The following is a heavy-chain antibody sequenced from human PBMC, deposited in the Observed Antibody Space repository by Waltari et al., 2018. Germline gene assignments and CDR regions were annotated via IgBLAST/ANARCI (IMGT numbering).Heavy chain of an antibody. CDR1: GGSISSSSYS. J-gene: IGHJ3*02. CDR2: IYYSGST. Sequence: QLQLQESGPGLVKPSETLSLTCTVSGGSISSSSYSWGWIRQPPGKGLEWIGSIYYSGSTYYNPSLKSRVTISVDTSKNQFSLKLSSVTAADTAVYYCAGSMTTVNIGAFDIWGQGTMVTVSS. CDR3: AGSMTTVNIGAFDI. D-gene: IGHD4-17*01. V-gene: IGHV4-39*01.